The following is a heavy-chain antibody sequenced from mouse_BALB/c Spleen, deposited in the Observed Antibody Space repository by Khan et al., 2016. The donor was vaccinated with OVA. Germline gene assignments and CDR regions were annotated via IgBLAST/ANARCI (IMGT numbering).Heavy chain of an antibody. J-gene: IGHJ3*01. CDR2: ISSAGDSI. CDR1: GFTFSTYA. CDR3: ERHNYGPFAY. V-gene: IGHV5-9-3*01. D-gene: IGHD1-1*01. Sequence: EVELVESGGDLVKPGGSLKLSCSASGFTFSTYAMSWVRQTPEKRLEWVATISSAGDSIYYPDIVKGRFTISRDNAKDTLYLQISMLGSEDTAMYYCERHNYGPFAYWGQGTLVTVSA.